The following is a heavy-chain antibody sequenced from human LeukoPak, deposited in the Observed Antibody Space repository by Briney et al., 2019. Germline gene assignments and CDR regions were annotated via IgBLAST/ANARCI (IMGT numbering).Heavy chain of an antibody. V-gene: IGHV3-48*01. J-gene: IGHJ4*02. CDR2: ISTSSRTI. D-gene: IGHD3-3*01. CDR1: GFNFSSNS. Sequence: GGSLRLSCAASGFNFSSNSMKWVRQAPGKGLEWVSYISTSSRTIYYADSVKGRFTISRDNAKNSLFLQMNSLRAEDTAVYYCARDGYDFWSDYPTTLDYWGQGTLVTVSS. CDR3: ARDGYDFWSDYPTTLDY.